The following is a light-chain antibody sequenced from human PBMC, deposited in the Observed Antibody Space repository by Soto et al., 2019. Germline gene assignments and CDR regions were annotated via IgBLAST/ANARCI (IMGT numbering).Light chain of an antibody. Sequence: EIVITQSPATVPVSPGERVTLSCRASQSVSIDLAWYQQKPGQAPRLLIYGASSRATGIPDRFSGSGSGTDFTLIISRLEPEDFAVYYCHQYGNSPLTFGQGTRLEIK. V-gene: IGKV3-20*01. CDR1: QSVSID. CDR3: HQYGNSPLT. CDR2: GAS. J-gene: IGKJ5*01.